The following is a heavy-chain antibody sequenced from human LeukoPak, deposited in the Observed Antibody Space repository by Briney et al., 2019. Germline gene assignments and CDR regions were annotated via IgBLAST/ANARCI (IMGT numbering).Heavy chain of an antibody. J-gene: IGHJ4*02. CDR2: INKDGSEK. Sequence: GGSLRLSCAASGFTLNTYWMNWVRQAPGKGLEWVASINKDGSEKYYVDSMKGRFTISRDNAKNSLYLQMNSLRAEDTAVYYCARVPFCSGPTCYGFFDYRGQGTLVTVSS. V-gene: IGHV3-7*03. CDR1: GFTLNTYW. D-gene: IGHD2-15*01. CDR3: ARVPFCSGPTCYGFFDY.